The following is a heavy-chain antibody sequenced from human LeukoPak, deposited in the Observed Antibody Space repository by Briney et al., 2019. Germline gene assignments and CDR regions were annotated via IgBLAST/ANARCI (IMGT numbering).Heavy chain of an antibody. CDR3: ARETSYGEFDY. Sequence: SESLSLTCTVSGGSISSYYWSWIRQPAGKGLEWIGRIYTSGGTNYNPSLKSRVTMSVDTSKNQFSLKLSSVTAADTAVYYCARETSYGEFDYWGQGTLVTVSS. CDR1: GGSISSYY. V-gene: IGHV4-4*07. J-gene: IGHJ4*02. D-gene: IGHD4-17*01. CDR2: IYTSGGT.